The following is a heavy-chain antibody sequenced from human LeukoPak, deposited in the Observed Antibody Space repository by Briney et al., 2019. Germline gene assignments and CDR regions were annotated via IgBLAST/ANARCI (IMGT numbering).Heavy chain of an antibody. D-gene: IGHD6-19*01. J-gene: IGHJ4*02. CDR2: IYYSGTT. V-gene: IGHV4-30-4*01. CDR3: ARETMAGHLDY. Sequence: SQTLSLTCTVSGDSTSSGDYFWSWIRQPPGGGLEWVGYIYYSGTTYYNPSLKSRVTISVDMSKNQFSLNLTSVTAQDTAVYYCARETMAGHLDYWGQGNLVTVSS. CDR1: GDSTSSGDYF.